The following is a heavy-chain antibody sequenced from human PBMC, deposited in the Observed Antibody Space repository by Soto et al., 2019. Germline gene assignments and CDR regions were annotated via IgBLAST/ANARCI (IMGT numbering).Heavy chain of an antibody. CDR2: INTHNGNT. CDR3: TREGSAPYYYYAMDA. D-gene: IGHD3-10*01. CDR1: GYTFTTYG. Sequence: ASVKVSCKASGYTFTTYGISWVRQAPGEGLEWLGWINTHNGNTNYAQNPQGRVFMTADTSTNTAYMELRSLRSDDTAIYYCTREGSAPYYYYAMDAWGQGTTVTVSS. J-gene: IGHJ6*02. V-gene: IGHV1-18*01.